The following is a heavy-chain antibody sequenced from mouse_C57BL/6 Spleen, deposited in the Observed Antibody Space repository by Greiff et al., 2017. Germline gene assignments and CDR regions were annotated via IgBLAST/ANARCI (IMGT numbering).Heavy chain of an antibody. CDR1: GYSITSGYY. J-gene: IGHJ2*01. V-gene: IGHV3-6*01. CDR2: ISYDGGN. Sequence: EVKLMESGPGLVKPSQSLSLTCSVTGYSITSGYYWNWIRQFPGNKLELMGYISYDGGNNYNPSLKNRISFTRDTSKNQVYLKLNSLTTEDTAAYYCARFYYGYDRVFDYWGQGTTLTVSS. D-gene: IGHD2-2*01. CDR3: ARFYYGYDRVFDY.